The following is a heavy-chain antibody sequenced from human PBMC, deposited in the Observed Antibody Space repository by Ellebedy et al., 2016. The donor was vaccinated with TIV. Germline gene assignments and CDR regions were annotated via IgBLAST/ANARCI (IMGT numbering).Heavy chain of an antibody. V-gene: IGHV3-15*01. CDR1: GFTFSNAW. CDR2: IKSKTDGGTT. Sequence: GESLKISXAASGFTFSNAWMSWVRQAPGKGLEWVGRIKSKTDGGTTDYAAPVKGRFTISRDDSKNTLYLQMNSLKTEDTAVYYCTTDPVVSRGNYYYYMDVWGKGTTVTVSS. J-gene: IGHJ6*03. D-gene: IGHD3-22*01. CDR3: TTDPVVSRGNYYYYMDV.